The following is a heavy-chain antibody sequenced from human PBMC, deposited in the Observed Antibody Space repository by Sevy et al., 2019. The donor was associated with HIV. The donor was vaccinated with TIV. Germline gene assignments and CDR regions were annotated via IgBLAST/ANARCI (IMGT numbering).Heavy chain of an antibody. CDR1: GFTFSSYS. V-gene: IGHV3-48*02. J-gene: IGHJ5*02. CDR2: ISSSSSTI. D-gene: IGHD6-13*01. Sequence: GGSLRLSCAASGFTFSSYSMNWVRQAPGKGLEWVSYISSSSSTIYYADSVKGRFTISRDNAKNSLYLQMNSLRDEDTAVYYCVRDRIIAAAAKKWFDPWGQGTLVTVSS. CDR3: VRDRIIAAAAKKWFDP.